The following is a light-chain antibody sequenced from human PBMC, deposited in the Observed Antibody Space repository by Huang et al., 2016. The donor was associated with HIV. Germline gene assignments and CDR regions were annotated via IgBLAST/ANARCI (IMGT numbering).Light chain of an antibody. Sequence: EIVLTQSPGTLSLSPGERATLSGRASQSVSSNYLAGYRQKPGPTPRLLIGGESIRAPCIPERFSGSGSVTDFTLTIDGLDPEDFAVYYCQQYGSSPYTVGQGTKLEIK. J-gene: IGKJ2*01. V-gene: IGKV3-20*01. CDR1: QSVSSNY. CDR2: GES. CDR3: QQYGSSPYT.